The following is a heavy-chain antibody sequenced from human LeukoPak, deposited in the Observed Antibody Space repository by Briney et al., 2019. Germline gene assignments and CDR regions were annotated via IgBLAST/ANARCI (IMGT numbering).Heavy chain of an antibody. CDR3: AKDLRGYSYGYDY. CDR2: ISGSGGST. J-gene: IGHJ4*02. CDR1: GFTFSSYA. V-gene: IGHV3-23*01. Sequence: QAGGSLRLSCAASGFTFSSYAMSWVRQAPGKGLEWVSAISGSGGSTYYADSVKGRFTISRDNSKNTLYLQMNSLRAEDTAVYYCAKDLRGYSYGYDYWGQGTLVTVSS. D-gene: IGHD5-18*01.